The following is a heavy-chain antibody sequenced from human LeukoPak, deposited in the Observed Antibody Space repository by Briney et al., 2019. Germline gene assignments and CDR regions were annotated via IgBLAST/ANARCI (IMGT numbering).Heavy chain of an antibody. D-gene: IGHD2-15*01. Sequence: GGSLRLSCAASGFTFSRYAMSWVRQAPGKGLEWVSVITGSGDSTSNADSVKGRFTISRDNSKNTLYLQMNSLRADDAAVYYCAKEGGGGSYYFDYWGQGTLVTVS. CDR3: AKEGGGGSYYFDY. CDR2: ITGSGDST. J-gene: IGHJ4*02. V-gene: IGHV3-23*01. CDR1: GFTFSRYA.